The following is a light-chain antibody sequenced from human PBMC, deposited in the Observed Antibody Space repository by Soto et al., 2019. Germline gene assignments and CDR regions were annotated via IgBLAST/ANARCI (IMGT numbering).Light chain of an antibody. V-gene: IGLV2-23*01. CDR3: CSYAGSSTLV. J-gene: IGLJ2*01. Sequence: QSVLTQPASVYGSPGQSITISCTGTSSDVGSYNLVSWYQQHPGKAPKLMIYEGSKRPSGVSNRFSGSKSGNTASLTISGLHAEDEADYYCCSYAGSSTLVFGGGTKVTVL. CDR1: SSDVGSYNL. CDR2: EGS.